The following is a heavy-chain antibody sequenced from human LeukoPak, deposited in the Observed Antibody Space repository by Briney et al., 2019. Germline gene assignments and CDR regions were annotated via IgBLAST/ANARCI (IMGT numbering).Heavy chain of an antibody. CDR3: TAGAGTSDFDY. CDR1: GFSFNNAW. V-gene: IGHV3-15*01. Sequence: GGSLRLSCAASGFSFNNAWMSWVRQAPGKGLEWVGRVKRTNDGGTTDYGPPVKGRSTITRDDSKDTSYLQMNSLQSEDTGVYYCTAGAGTSDFDYWGQGTLVTVSS. D-gene: IGHD1-7*01. J-gene: IGHJ4*01. CDR2: VKRTNDGGTT.